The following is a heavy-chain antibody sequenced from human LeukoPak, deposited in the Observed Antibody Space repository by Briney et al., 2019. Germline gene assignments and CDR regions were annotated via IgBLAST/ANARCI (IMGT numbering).Heavy chain of an antibody. V-gene: IGHV4-34*01. J-gene: IGHJ4*02. D-gene: IGHD3-10*01. Sequence: SETLSLTCAVYGGSFSGYYWSWIRQPPGKGLEWIGEINHSGSTNYNPSLKSRVTISVDTSKNQFSLKLSSVTAADTAVYYCAREIRGDILATFDYWGQGTLVTVSS. CDR2: INHSGST. CDR3: AREIRGDILATFDY. CDR1: GGSFSGYY.